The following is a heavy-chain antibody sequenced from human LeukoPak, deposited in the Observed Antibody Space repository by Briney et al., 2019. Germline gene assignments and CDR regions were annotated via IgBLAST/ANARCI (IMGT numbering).Heavy chain of an antibody. J-gene: IGHJ5*02. CDR3: ARDNIVVVPAAMFRWFDP. V-gene: IGHV4-30-4*01. Sequence: SQTLSLTCTVSGGSISSGHYYWSWIRQPPGKGLEWIGCIYYSGSTYYNPSLKSRVTISVDTSKNQFSLKLSSVTAADTAVYYCARDNIVVVPAAMFRWFDPWGQGTLVTVSS. CDR1: GGSISSGHYY. CDR2: IYYSGST. D-gene: IGHD2-2*01.